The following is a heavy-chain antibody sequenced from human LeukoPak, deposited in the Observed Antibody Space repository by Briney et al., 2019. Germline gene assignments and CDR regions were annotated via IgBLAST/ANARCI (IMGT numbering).Heavy chain of an antibody. CDR2: IRYDGSNK. V-gene: IGHV3-30*02. Sequence: GGSLRLSCAASGFTFSSYGMHWVRQAPGKGLEWVAFIRYDGSNKYYADSVKGRFTISRDNSKNTLYLQMNSLRAEDTAVYYCARLGGHYYDGLFDHWGQGTLVTVSS. CDR1: GFTFSSYG. J-gene: IGHJ5*02. D-gene: IGHD3-22*01. CDR3: ARLGGHYYDGLFDH.